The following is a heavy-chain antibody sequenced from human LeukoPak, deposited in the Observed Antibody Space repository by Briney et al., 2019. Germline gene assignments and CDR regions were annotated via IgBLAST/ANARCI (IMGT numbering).Heavy chain of an antibody. CDR3: AKIHCSGGSCHPPSDFDY. CDR2: VADDEKTI. Sequence: GRSLRLSCVASGFTFTGHSMHWVRQAPGKGLEWVAVVADDEKTIFYADSLKGRFTISKDNTKNSLYLQMNSLRAEDTAVYYCAKIHCSGGSCHPPSDFDYWGQGTLVTVSS. CDR1: GFTFTGHS. J-gene: IGHJ4*02. V-gene: IGHV3-30-3*02. D-gene: IGHD2-15*01.